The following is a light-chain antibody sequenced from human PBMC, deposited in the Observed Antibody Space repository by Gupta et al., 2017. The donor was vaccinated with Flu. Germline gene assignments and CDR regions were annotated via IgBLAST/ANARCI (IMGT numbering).Light chain of an antibody. CDR1: QSAGSY. CDR2: DAS. V-gene: IGKV3-11*01. J-gene: IGKJ5*01. CDR3: QRRNS. Sequence: EIVLTQSLGTLSLSPGERATLSCSASQSAGSYLSWYQQRPGKAPRLLIFDASNRATAIPARFSGSRSETDFTLTISSLEPEDFAIYFCQRRNSFGQGTRLEIK.